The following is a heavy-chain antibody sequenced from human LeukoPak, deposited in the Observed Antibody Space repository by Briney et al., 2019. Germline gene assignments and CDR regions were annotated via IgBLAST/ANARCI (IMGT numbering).Heavy chain of an antibody. D-gene: IGHD1-1*01. Sequence: AESLKISCKGSGYSFTSYWIGWVRQMPGKGLECMGIIYPGDSDTRYSPSFQGQVTISADKSISTAYLQWSILTASDTAMYYCARHETGPYFDYWGQGTLVSVSS. CDR3: ARHETGPYFDY. V-gene: IGHV5-51*01. CDR2: IYPGDSDT. CDR1: GYSFTSYW. J-gene: IGHJ4*02.